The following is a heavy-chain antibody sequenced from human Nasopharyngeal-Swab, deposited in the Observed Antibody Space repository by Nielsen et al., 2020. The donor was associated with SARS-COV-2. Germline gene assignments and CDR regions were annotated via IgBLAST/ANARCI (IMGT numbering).Heavy chain of an antibody. V-gene: IGHV4-30-4*03. CDR3: TFSGRF. D-gene: IGHD7-27*01. J-gene: IGHJ4*02. CDR1: GGSISTDDYY. Sequence: SETLSLTCTVSGGSISTDDYYWSWIRQPPVKGLEWIGYMYSNGITNYNPSLRSRIIMSIDTSKNQFSLHLTSVTASDTAVYFCTFSGRFWGQGTLVTVSS. CDR2: MYSNGIT.